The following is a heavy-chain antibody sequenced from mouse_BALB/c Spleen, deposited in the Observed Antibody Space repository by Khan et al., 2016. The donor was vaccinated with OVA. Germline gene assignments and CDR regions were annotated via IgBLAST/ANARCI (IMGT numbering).Heavy chain of an antibody. D-gene: IGHD2-14*01. CDR2: INPNTDNI. V-gene: IGHV1-26*01. CDR3: ARLYDFFAS. J-gene: IGHJ3*01. CDR1: GYSFTLYY. Sequence: VQLKQSGPDLVKPGASVKISCKASGYSFTLYYMSWVKQSHGKSLEWIGRINPNTDNINYNQEFKGKAMLTVDKSSNTAYMELRSLTSEDSAVYFCARLYDFFASWGQGTLVTVSP.